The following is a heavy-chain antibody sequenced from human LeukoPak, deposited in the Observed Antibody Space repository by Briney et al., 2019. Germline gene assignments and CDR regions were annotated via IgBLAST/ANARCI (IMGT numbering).Heavy chain of an antibody. CDR3: ARGGGWYDNPTAAPFDY. V-gene: IGHV3-30-3*01. D-gene: IGHD6-19*01. CDR1: GFTFSSYA. CDR2: ISYDGSNK. Sequence: PGGSLRLSCAASGFTFSSYAMHWVRQAPGKGLEWVAVISYDGSNKYYADSVKGRFTISRDNSKNTLYLQMNSLRAEDTAVYYCARGGGWYDNPTAAPFDYWGQGTLVTVSS. J-gene: IGHJ4*02.